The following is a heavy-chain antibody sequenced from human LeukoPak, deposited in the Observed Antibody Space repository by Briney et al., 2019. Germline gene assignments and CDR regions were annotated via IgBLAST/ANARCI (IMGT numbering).Heavy chain of an antibody. CDR3: ARDSTLGWFDP. V-gene: IGHV4-34*09. CDR2: INHSGST. CDR1: GGSFSGYY. Sequence: SETLSLTCAVYGGSFSGYYWSWIRQPPGKGLEWIGEINHSGSTNYNPSLKSRVTISVDTSKNQFSLKLSSVTAADTAVYYCARDSTLGWFDPWGQGTLVTVSS. J-gene: IGHJ5*02. D-gene: IGHD3-3*02.